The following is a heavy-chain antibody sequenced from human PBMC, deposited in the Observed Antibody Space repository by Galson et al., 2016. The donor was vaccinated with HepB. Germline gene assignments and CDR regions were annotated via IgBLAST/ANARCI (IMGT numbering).Heavy chain of an antibody. CDR1: GLSLRSYG. D-gene: IGHD3-10*01. J-gene: IGHJ6*02. V-gene: IGHV3-33*01. Sequence: SLRLSCAASGLSLRSYGMQWVRQAPGKGLEWVAFIWYDGSNEYYVHSVKGRFTISRDNSKNTLYLQMNSLGFEDTAVYYCARDARYGSEKTSYYGMDVCGQGTTVTVSS. CDR2: IWYDGSNE. CDR3: ARDARYGSEKTSYYGMDV.